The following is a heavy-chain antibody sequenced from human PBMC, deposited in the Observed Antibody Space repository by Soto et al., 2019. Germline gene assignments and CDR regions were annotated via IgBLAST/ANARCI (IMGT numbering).Heavy chain of an antibody. V-gene: IGHV4-59*01. J-gene: IGHJ3*02. Sequence: SETLSLTCTVSGGSISSYYWSWIRQPPGKGLEWIGYIYYSGSTNYNPSLKSRVTISVDTSKNQFSLKLSSVTAADTAVYYCARVGRYCSGGSCYRSIDAFDIWGQGTMVTVSS. CDR1: GGSISSYY. CDR2: IYYSGST. CDR3: ARVGRYCSGGSCYRSIDAFDI. D-gene: IGHD2-15*01.